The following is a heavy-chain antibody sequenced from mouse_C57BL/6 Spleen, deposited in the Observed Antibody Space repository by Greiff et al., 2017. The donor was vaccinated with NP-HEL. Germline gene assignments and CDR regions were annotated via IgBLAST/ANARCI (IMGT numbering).Heavy chain of an antibody. V-gene: IGHV1-26*01. CDR2: INPNNGGT. J-gene: IGHJ4*01. Sequence: EVQLQQSGPELVKPGASVKISCKASGYTFTDYYMNWVKQSHGKSLEWIGDINPNNGGTSYNQKFKGKATLTVDKSSSTAYMELRSLTSEDSAVYYCARGYPYWGQGTSVTVSS. CDR1: GYTFTDYY. CDR3: ARGYPY. D-gene: IGHD1-2*01.